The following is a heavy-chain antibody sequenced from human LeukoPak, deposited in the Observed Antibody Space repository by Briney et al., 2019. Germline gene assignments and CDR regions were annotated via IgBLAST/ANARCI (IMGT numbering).Heavy chain of an antibody. J-gene: IGHJ4*02. CDR2: IHHSGST. D-gene: IGHD6-19*01. CDR3: ARGQVAGYYFDY. Sequence: PSETLSLTCAVYGESFSGYYFTWIRQPPGKGLECIGEIHHSGSTSYTPSLKSRVTISLDASKNQISLRLRSVTAADTAVYYCARGQVAGYYFDYWGQGTLVTVSS. CDR1: GESFSGYY. V-gene: IGHV4-34*01.